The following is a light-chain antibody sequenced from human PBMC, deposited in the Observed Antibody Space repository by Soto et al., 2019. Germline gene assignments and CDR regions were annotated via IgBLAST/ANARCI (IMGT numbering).Light chain of an antibody. CDR1: YSDIGGYNY. CDR2: EVS. V-gene: IGLV2-8*01. Sequence: QSVLTQPPSASGSPGQSVSIPCTGTYSDIGGYNYVSWYQQRPGEAPKLIIYEVSKRPSGVPDRIFAYKSGNTASLTVSGLQADDEANYYCSSFKGNNSFVFGPGTKV. CDR3: SSFKGNNSFV. J-gene: IGLJ1*01.